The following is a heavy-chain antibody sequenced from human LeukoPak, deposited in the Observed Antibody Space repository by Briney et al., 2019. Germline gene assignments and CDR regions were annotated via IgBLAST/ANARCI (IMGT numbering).Heavy chain of an antibody. J-gene: IGHJ6*04. V-gene: IGHV1-69*01. CDR1: GGSFSSYA. CDR3: ARAPSPHDYGDYGYYYYGMDV. Sequence: SSEKVSCKASGGSFSSYAICWVRQAPPPGLEWIGGIIPNLGTANHAQKFQGRVTITADESTSTAYMELSSLRSEDTAVYYCARAPSPHDYGDYGYYYYGMDVRGKGTTVTVSS. CDR2: IIPNLGTA. D-gene: IGHD4-17*01.